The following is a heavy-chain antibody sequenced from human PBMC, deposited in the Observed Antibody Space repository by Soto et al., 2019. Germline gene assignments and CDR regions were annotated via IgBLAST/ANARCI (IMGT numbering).Heavy chain of an antibody. CDR3: VGALTYEVPYYYYGMDV. D-gene: IGHD3-16*01. Sequence: PGGTLRLSCTASGFIFSTYLMRWVREAQGKGLEWVANIWQGGNENFYADSVNGLFTFASDNTKKSLYLQMNSLSAEDTAVYYCVGALTYEVPYYYYGMDVWGQGTTVTVSS. CDR2: IWQGGNEN. CDR1: GFIFSTYL. V-gene: IGHV3-7*01. J-gene: IGHJ6*02.